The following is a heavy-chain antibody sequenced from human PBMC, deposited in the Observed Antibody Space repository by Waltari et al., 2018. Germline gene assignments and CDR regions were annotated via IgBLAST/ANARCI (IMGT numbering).Heavy chain of an antibody. CDR1: GFTFSKSW. V-gene: IGHV3-74*01. D-gene: IGHD6-13*01. Sequence: LVQSGGGLVQPGDSLRLSCAASGFTFSKSWMHWVRQAPGEGLVWVSRINGDGSSTSQADSGKGRFTTSRDNAKNTLYLQMKSLRVKDTGVYYCARVAPKTYRSPVPGRDYYYGMDVWGQGTAVIVSS. J-gene: IGHJ6*02. CDR2: INGDGSST. CDR3: ARVAPKTYRSPVPGRDYYYGMDV.